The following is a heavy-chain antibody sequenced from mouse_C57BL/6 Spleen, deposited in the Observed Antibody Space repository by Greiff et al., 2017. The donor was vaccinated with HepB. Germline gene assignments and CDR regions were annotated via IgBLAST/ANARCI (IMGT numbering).Heavy chain of an antibody. CDR1: GYAFSSSW. CDR3: ARRQLRGYFDY. J-gene: IGHJ2*01. CDR2: IYPGDGDT. V-gene: IGHV1-82*01. Sequence: QVQLQQSGPELVKPGASVKISCKASGYAFSSSWMNWVKQRPGKGLEWIGRIYPGDGDTNYNGKFKGKATLTADKSSSTAYMQLSSLTSEDSAVYFCARRQLRGYFDYWGQGTTLTVSS. D-gene: IGHD3-2*02.